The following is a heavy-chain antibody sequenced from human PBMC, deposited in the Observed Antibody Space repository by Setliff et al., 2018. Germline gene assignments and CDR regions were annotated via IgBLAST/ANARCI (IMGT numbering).Heavy chain of an antibody. CDR3: ARMSGFQYMDV. CDR2: IYTSWST. Sequence: TSETLSLTCTVSGGSVGNSHYYWSWIRQPAGKGLEWLGQIYTSWSTNYNPSLKGRATLSIDASKRQFSLKLTSVTAADTAVYYCARMSGFQYMDVWGKGTTVTVSS. CDR1: GGSVGNSHYY. D-gene: IGHD3-3*01. V-gene: IGHV4-61*09. J-gene: IGHJ6*03.